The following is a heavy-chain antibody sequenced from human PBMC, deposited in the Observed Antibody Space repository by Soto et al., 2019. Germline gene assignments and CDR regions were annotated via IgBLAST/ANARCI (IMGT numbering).Heavy chain of an antibody. V-gene: IGHV1-18*01. J-gene: IGHJ5*02. CDR1: RGTFSSYA. Sequence: ASVKVSCKASRGTFSSYAISWVRQAPEQGLEWMGWISAYNGTTNYAQKLQGRVTMTTDTSTSTAYMELRSLRSDDTAVYYCARGGFWSGYSASPWFDPWGQGTLVTVSS. D-gene: IGHD3-3*01. CDR3: ARGGFWSGYSASPWFDP. CDR2: ISAYNGTT.